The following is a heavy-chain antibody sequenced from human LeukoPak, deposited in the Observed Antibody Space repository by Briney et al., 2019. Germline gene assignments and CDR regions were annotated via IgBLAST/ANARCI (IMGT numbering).Heavy chain of an antibody. Sequence: GGSLRLSCATSGFTFSTYWMSWVRQVPGKGLEWVANVKQDGSEIYYVDSVKGRFTISRDNAKNSLFLQMNNLRAEDTAIYYCARDKVEGPTLFDYWGQGTLVTVSS. J-gene: IGHJ4*02. CDR2: VKQDGSEI. CDR1: GFTFSTYW. V-gene: IGHV3-7*01. D-gene: IGHD2-15*01. CDR3: ARDKVEGPTLFDY.